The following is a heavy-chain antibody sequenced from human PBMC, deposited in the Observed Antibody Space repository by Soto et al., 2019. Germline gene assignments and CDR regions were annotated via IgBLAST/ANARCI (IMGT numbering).Heavy chain of an antibody. J-gene: IGHJ3*02. V-gene: IGHV4-31*03. D-gene: IGHD2-2*01. CDR2: ISYSGSA. CDR1: GVSVTSGGFF. Sequence: VLLQESGPGLVEPSQTLSLTCTVSGVSVTSGGFFWSWIRHHPAKGLEWIGYISYSGSAYYSPSLKSRVSKAADTSSNQFSLRLTSLTAADTAVYFCARLLCSGNSCSLGGGFDIWGQGTTVTVSS. CDR3: ARLLCSGNSCSLGGGFDI.